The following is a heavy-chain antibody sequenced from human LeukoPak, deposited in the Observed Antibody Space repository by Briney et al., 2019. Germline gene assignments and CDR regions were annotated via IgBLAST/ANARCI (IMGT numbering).Heavy chain of an antibody. V-gene: IGHV1-2*02. CDR1: GYTFTGYY. CDR3: ARENVYSSSSGSNWFDP. D-gene: IGHD6-6*01. CDR2: INPNSGGT. J-gene: IGHJ5*02. Sequence: ASVKVSCKASGYTFTGYYTHWVRQAPGQGLEWMGWINPNSGGTNYAQKFQGRVTMTRDTSISTAYMELSRLRSDDTAVYYCARENVYSSSSGSNWFDPWGQGTLVTVSS.